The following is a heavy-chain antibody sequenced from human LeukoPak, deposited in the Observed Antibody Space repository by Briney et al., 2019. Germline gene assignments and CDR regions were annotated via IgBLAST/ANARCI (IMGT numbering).Heavy chain of an antibody. J-gene: IGHJ4*02. Sequence: ASVKVSCKTSGYTFIGYYIHWVRQAPGQGLEWMGWINPNSGGTNYAQRFQGRVTMTRDTSISTAYMELSGLRSDDTAVYYCARDASPFDYWGQGTLVTVSS. V-gene: IGHV1-2*02. CDR3: ARDASPFDY. CDR2: INPNSGGT. CDR1: GYTFIGYY.